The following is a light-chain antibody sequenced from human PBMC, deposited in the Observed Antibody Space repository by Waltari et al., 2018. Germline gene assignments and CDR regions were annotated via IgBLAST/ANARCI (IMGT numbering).Light chain of an antibody. J-gene: IGLJ3*02. V-gene: IGLV1-47*01. CDR2: RNN. Sequence: QSVLTQPPSASGTPGQRVTISGSGSTSNIGSNYVYGYQQLPGTAPKLLIYRNNHRPSGVPDRFSGSKSGTSASLAISGLRSGDEADYFCATWDDSLSGPRVFGGGTRLTV. CDR1: TSNIGSNY. CDR3: ATWDDSLSGPRV.